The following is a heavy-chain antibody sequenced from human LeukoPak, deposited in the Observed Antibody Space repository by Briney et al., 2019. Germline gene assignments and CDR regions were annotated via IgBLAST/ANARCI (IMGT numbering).Heavy chain of an antibody. CDR3: AREPYSSSWVDY. CDR2: VYYSGST. V-gene: IGHV4-39*02. D-gene: IGHD6-13*01. Sequence: SETLSLTCTVSGGSISSGSYYWGWIRQPPGKGLEWIGSVYYSGSTYQNPSLKSRVTVSVDTSNNQFSLKLSSVTAADTAVYYCAREPYSSSWVDYWGQGTLVTVSS. J-gene: IGHJ4*02. CDR1: GGSISSGSYY.